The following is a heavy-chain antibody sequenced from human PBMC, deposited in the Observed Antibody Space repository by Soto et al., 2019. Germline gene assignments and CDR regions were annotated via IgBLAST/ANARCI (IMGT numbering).Heavy chain of an antibody. J-gene: IGHJ3*02. CDR1: GGSVSSGSYY. V-gene: IGHV4-61*01. CDR3: ARGPATRSGAFDI. Sequence: QVQLQESGPGLVKPSETLSLTCTVSGGSVSSGSYYWTWIRQPPGKRMEGIGYIHFSGRTNYNPSLETRVTISPDTSRNQFSLKLNSVTAADTAVYYCARGPATRSGAFDIWGQGTMVTVSS. CDR2: IHFSGRT. D-gene: IGHD6-25*01.